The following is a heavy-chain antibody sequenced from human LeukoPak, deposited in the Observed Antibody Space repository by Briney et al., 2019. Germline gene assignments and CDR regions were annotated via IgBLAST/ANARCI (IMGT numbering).Heavy chain of an antibody. D-gene: IGHD1/OR15-1a*01. CDR3: ARAGNDWNTGYYFDY. CDR2: IYFDGST. J-gene: IGHJ4*02. CDR1: GGSISNYY. V-gene: IGHV4-59*01. Sequence: SETLSRTCTVSGGSISNYYWSWIRQPPGKGLEWIGYIYFDGSTNYNPSLKSRLTISLDTSKNHISLKLSSVTAADTALYYCARAGNDWNTGYYFDYWGQGTLVTVSS.